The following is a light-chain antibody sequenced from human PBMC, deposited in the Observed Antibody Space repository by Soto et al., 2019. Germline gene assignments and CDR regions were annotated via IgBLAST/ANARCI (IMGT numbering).Light chain of an antibody. CDR1: QSVSSSY. V-gene: IGKV3-20*01. J-gene: IGKJ4*01. CDR3: QQYGSSVLT. Sequence: EIVLTQSPGTLSLSPGERATLSCRASQSVSSSYLAWYQQKPGQAPRLLIYGASSRATGIPDRFSGSGSGTDFTLTISRLEPADFAVYYCQQYGSSVLTFGGGTQVEIK. CDR2: GAS.